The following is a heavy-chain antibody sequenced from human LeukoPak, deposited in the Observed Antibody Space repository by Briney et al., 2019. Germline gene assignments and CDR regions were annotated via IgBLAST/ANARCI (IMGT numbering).Heavy chain of an antibody. CDR2: IKSKTDGGTT. D-gene: IGHD3-10*01. J-gene: IGHJ4*02. V-gene: IGHV3-15*01. CDR1: GFTFSTYW. Sequence: GGSLRLSCAASGFTFSTYWMDWVRQAPGKGLEWVGRIKSKTDGGTTDSAAPVKGRFTISRDDSKNTLYLQMNSLKTEDTAVYFCTTDDMVRGVPYYFDYWGQGNLVTVSS. CDR3: TTDDMVRGVPYYFDY.